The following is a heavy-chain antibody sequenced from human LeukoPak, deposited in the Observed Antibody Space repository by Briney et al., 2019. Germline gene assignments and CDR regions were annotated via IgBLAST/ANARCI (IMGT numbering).Heavy chain of an antibody. CDR3: ARSNPNRNALDL. J-gene: IGHJ3*01. V-gene: IGHV3-7*01. Sequence: GGSLRLSCAASGFTLNSYLMSWVRQAPGGGLEWVANIKKDGSEESYLDSVKGRFTVSRDNAKNSLFLQMNSLRGEDTAVYYCARSNPNRNALDLWGQGTMVTISS. CDR1: GFTLNSYL. D-gene: IGHD1-14*01. CDR2: IKKDGSEE.